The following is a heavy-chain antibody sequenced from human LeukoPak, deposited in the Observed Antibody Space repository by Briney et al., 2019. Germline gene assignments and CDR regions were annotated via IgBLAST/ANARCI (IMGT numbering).Heavy chain of an antibody. CDR3: ARVPSGYYYDSSGYS. Sequence: QPGGSLRLSCAASGFTFSSYAMSWVRQAPGKGLEWVSAISGSGGSTYYADSVKGRFTISRDNAKNSLYLQMNSLRAEDTAVYYCARVPSGYYYDSSGYSWGQGTLVTVSS. CDR2: ISGSGGST. V-gene: IGHV3-23*01. D-gene: IGHD3-22*01. CDR1: GFTFSSYA. J-gene: IGHJ4*02.